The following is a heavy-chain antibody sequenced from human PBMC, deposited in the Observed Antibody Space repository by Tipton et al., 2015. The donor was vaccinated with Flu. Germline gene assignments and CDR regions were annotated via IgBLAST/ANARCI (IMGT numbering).Heavy chain of an antibody. CDR2: INHRGST. CDR3: ARLASFSGWSDY. CDR1: GGSFSGYY. D-gene: IGHD6-19*01. Sequence: TLSLTCAVYGGSFSGYYWSWVRQPPGKGLEWIGEINHRGSTNYNASLKSRVTISVDTSKKQISLGLSSVTAADTAVYYCARLASFSGWSDYWGQGALVTVSS. V-gene: IGHV4-34*01. J-gene: IGHJ4*02.